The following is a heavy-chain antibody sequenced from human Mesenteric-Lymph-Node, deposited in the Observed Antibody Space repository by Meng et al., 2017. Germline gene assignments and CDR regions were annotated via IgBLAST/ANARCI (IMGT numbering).Heavy chain of an antibody. CDR2: IWYDGSNK. V-gene: IGHV3-33*01. D-gene: IGHD6-13*01. CDR3: ARVRAATAGRGIDY. Sequence: GESLKISCAASGFSFRGYGMHWLRQAPGKGLEWVALIWYDGSNKYYAHSVKGRFTISRDNAKDTLYLQMDGLRAADTAVYYCARVRAATAGRGIDYWGQGTLVTVSS. CDR1: GFSFRGYG. J-gene: IGHJ4*02.